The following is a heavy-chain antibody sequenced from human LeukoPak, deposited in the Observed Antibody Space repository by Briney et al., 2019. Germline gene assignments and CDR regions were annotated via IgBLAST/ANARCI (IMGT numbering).Heavy chain of an antibody. V-gene: IGHV1-8*02. Sequence: ASVKVSCKASGYTFTSYGISWVRQAPGQGLEWMGWMNPNSGNTGYAQKFQGRVTMTRNTSISTAYMELSSLRSEDTAVYYCARGSRNYDSSGYYLHDAFDIWGQGTMVTVSS. CDR3: ARGSRNYDSSGYYLHDAFDI. CDR1: GYTFTSYG. D-gene: IGHD3-22*01. J-gene: IGHJ3*02. CDR2: MNPNSGNT.